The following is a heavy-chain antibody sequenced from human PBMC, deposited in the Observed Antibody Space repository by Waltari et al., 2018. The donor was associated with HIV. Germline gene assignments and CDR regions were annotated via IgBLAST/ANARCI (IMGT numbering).Heavy chain of an antibody. D-gene: IGHD3-22*01. CDR3: ARGMYYFDTSSGYPPLDL. CDR1: GGSINSYY. Sequence: QVQLQQSGPRLMKPSETLSLTCIVSGGSINSYYWNWLRQPAGKALEWIGRIYTSGSTKYNPSLKSRVSMSIATSKNQFSLNLTSVTAADTAVYYCARGMYYFDTSSGYPPLDLWGRGTLVTVSS. J-gene: IGHJ2*01. V-gene: IGHV4-4*07. CDR2: IYTSGST.